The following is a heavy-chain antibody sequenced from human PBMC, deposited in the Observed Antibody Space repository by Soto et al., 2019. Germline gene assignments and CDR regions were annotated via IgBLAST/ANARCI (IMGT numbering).Heavy chain of an antibody. CDR2: MNPGSGKT. CDR3: ARMASAGTLNWFDP. J-gene: IGHJ5*02. V-gene: IGHV1-8*02. CDR1: GYTFINYY. D-gene: IGHD6-13*01. Sequence: ASVKGSCKASGYTFINYYISWVLQATGQGLEWMGWMNPGSGKTGYANKFQGRVTMTRDASTSTAHLELSSLTSEDTAVYYCARMASAGTLNWFDPWGQGTLVTVSS.